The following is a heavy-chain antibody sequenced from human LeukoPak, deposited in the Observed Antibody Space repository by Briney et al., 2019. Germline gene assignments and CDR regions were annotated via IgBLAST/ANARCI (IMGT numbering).Heavy chain of an antibody. CDR2: IYYSGST. D-gene: IGHD2/OR15-2a*01. CDR3: XXXXXSHSRRYXXX. J-gene: IGHJ2*01. Sequence: SETLSLTCTVSGGSSSSSSYYWGWIRQPPGKGLEXIGSIYYSGSTYYNPSLXSRVTISVDTSKNQFSLKLSSVTAADTAVYXCXXXXXSHSRRYXXXWGRGXLVTXSS. CDR1: GGSSSSSSYY. V-gene: IGHV4-39*01.